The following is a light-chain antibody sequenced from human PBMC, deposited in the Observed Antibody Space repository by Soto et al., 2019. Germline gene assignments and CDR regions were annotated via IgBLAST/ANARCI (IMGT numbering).Light chain of an antibody. V-gene: IGLV2-14*01. CDR1: SNDIGGYNY. Sequence: QSALTQPASVSGSPGQSITFSCTGTSNDIGGYNYVSWYQQHPGKAPKLMIFDVSNRPSGVSYRFSGSKSGNTASLTISGLQAEDEADYYCSSYTSSSTRLFGGGTKLTVL. J-gene: IGLJ2*01. CDR2: DVS. CDR3: SSYTSSSTRL.